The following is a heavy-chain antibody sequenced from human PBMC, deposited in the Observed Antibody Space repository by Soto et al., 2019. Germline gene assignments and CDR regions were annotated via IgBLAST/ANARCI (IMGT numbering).Heavy chain of an antibody. CDR2: IKSKTDGGTT. CDR1: GFTFSNAW. J-gene: IGHJ6*02. D-gene: IGHD3-10*01. V-gene: IGHV3-15*01. Sequence: GGSLRLSCADSGFTFSNAWMSWVRQAPWKGLEWVGRIKSKTDGGTTDYAAPVKGRFTISRDDSKNTLFLQMNSLKTEDTAVYYCAKDLFSMVRGASYYSYGMDVWGQGTTVTVSS. CDR3: AKDLFSMVRGASYYSYGMDV.